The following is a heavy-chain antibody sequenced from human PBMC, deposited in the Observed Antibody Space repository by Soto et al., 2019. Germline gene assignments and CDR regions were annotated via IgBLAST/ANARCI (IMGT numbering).Heavy chain of an antibody. J-gene: IGHJ6*02. CDR2: IYSGGST. CDR3: VRDSGYDYTIYYGMDV. D-gene: IGHD5-12*01. CDR1: GFTVSSNY. Sequence: PGGSLRLSCAASGFTVSSNYMSWVRQAPGKGLEWVSVIYSGGSTYYADSVKGRFTISRDNSKNTLYLQMNSLRAEDTAVYYCVRDSGYDYTIYYGMDVWGQGTTVTVSS. V-gene: IGHV3-53*01.